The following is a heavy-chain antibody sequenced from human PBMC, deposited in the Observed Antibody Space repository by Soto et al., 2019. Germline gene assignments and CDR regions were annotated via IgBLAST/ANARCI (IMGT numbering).Heavy chain of an antibody. CDR3: ARFRLGSSGWPYFDY. Sequence: TGGSLRLSCAASGFTFSSYAMSWVRQAPGKGLEWVSAISGSGGSTYYADSVKGRFTISRDNSKNTLYLQMNSLRAEDTAVYYCARFRLGSSGWPYFDYWGQGTLVTVSS. J-gene: IGHJ4*02. D-gene: IGHD6-19*01. V-gene: IGHV3-23*01. CDR2: ISGSGGST. CDR1: GFTFSSYA.